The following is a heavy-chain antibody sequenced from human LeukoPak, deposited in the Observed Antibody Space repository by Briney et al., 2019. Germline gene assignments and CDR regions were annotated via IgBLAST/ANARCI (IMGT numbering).Heavy chain of an antibody. Sequence: QPGRSLRLSCAASGFPFSNYGMHWVRQAPGKGLEWVAVISSDGSDKDYADSVKGRFTISRDNSKNTLYLQMNSLRAEDTAVYYCAKDKGREGDYWGQGNLVTVSS. V-gene: IGHV3-30*18. J-gene: IGHJ4*02. CDR2: ISSDGSDK. CDR1: GFPFSNYG. D-gene: IGHD1-26*01. CDR3: AKDKGREGDY.